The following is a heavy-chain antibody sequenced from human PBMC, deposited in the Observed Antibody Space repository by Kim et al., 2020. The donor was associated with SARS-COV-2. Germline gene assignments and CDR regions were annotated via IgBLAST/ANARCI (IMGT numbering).Heavy chain of an antibody. CDR2: IYSGGSST. CDR1: GFTFSSYA. Sequence: GGSLRLSCAASGFTFSSYAMSWVRQAPGKGLEWVSVIYSGGSSTYYADSVKGRFTISRDNSKNTLYLQMNSLRAEDTAVYYCARTGTDFDYWGQGTLVTVSS. J-gene: IGHJ4*02. V-gene: IGHV3-23*03. D-gene: IGHD1-1*01. CDR3: ARTGTDFDY.